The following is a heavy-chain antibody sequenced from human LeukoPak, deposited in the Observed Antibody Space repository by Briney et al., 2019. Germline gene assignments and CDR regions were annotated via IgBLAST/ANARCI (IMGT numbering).Heavy chain of an antibody. CDR1: GFTFSNYA. CDR2: ISGSGGST. V-gene: IGHV3-23*01. CDR3: AKAYYDSSGYYNYFDY. D-gene: IGHD3-22*01. Sequence: GGSLTLSCAASGFTFSNYAMSWVRQAPGKGLEWVSSISGSGGSTLYADSVKGRFTISRDNSKNTLYLQMNSLRAEDTAVYYCAKAYYDSSGYYNYFDYWGQGTLVTVSS. J-gene: IGHJ4*02.